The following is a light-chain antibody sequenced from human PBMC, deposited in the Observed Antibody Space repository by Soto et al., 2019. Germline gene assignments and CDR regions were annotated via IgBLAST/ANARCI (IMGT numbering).Light chain of an antibody. V-gene: IGKV3-15*01. CDR3: QQYDNWPPT. CDR2: GAS. Sequence: EIVMTQSPATLSVSPGERATLFCRASQSVGRTLAWYQQKPGQSPRLLVYGASTRANGTPARFSGSGSGTEFTLTISSLQSEDFVVYYCQQYDNWPPTFGQGTRLEIK. J-gene: IGKJ5*01. CDR1: QSVGRT.